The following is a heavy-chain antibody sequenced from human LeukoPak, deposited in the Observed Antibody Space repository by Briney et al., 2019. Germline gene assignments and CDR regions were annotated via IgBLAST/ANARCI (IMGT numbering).Heavy chain of an antibody. Sequence: PGGSLRLSCAASEFSVGSNYMTWVRQAPGKGLEWVSGISGSGGSTYYADSVKGRFTISRDNSKNTLYLQMNSLRAEDTAVYYCASFLWFGAENEDYWGQGTLVTVSS. V-gene: IGHV3-23*01. D-gene: IGHD3-10*01. CDR1: EFSVGSNY. CDR3: ASFLWFGAENEDY. J-gene: IGHJ4*02. CDR2: ISGSGGST.